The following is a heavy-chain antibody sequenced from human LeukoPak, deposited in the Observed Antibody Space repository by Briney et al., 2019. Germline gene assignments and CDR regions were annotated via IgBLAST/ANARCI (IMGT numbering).Heavy chain of an antibody. CDR2: IKQDGSDK. D-gene: IGHD5-12*01. J-gene: IGHJ3*02. Sequence: GGSLRLSCAASGFTFTKYWMTWVRQAPGKGLEWVGNIKQDGSDKNYMDSVKGRFTFSRDNAKNSLYLQMNSLRAEDTAVFYCARDSGYNAFDIWGQGTMVTVSS. CDR1: GFTFTKYW. CDR3: ARDSGYNAFDI. V-gene: IGHV3-7*01.